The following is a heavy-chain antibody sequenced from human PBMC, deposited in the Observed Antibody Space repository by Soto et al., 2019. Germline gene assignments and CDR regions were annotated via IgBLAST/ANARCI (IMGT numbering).Heavy chain of an antibody. J-gene: IGHJ6*03. V-gene: IGHV3-30*18. CDR1: GFTFSSYG. CDR2: ISYDGSNK. D-gene: IGHD4-17*01. Sequence: PGGSLRLSCAASGFTFSSYGMHWVRQAPGKGLEWVAVISYDGSNKYYADSVKGRFTISRDNSKNTLYLQMNSLRAEDTAVYYCAKDRPPYGDYTFYYMDVWGKGTTVTVSS. CDR3: AKDRPPYGDYTFYYMDV.